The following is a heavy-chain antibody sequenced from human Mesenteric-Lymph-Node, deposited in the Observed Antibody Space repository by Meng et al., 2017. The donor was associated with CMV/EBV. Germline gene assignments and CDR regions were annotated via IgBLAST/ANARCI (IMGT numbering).Heavy chain of an antibody. V-gene: IGHV4-34*01. Sequence: QGQLQQWGSGRVKPLGTLSPTCAGYGGSFSGYYWSWIRQPPGKGLEWIGEINHSGSNNYNPSLKSRVTISVDTSMNQFSLKLSSVTAADTAVYYCARHQRWLKSEGGFNYWGQGTLVTVSS. J-gene: IGHJ4*02. CDR1: GGSFSGYY. CDR2: INHSGSN. CDR3: ARHQRWLKSEGGFNY. D-gene: IGHD4-23*01.